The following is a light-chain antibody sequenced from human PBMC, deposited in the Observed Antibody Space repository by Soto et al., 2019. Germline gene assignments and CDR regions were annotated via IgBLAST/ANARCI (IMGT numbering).Light chain of an antibody. Sequence: EKVRTQSPATLSMSPGERATLSCRASQTINTYLAWYQQKPGQAPRLLIYGASTRATGIPARFSGSGSGTEFTLTISRLQSEDFAVYCCQQYTHWPSWTFGQGTKVEIK. V-gene: IGKV3-15*01. CDR2: GAS. J-gene: IGKJ1*01. CDR1: QTINTY. CDR3: QQYTHWPSWT.